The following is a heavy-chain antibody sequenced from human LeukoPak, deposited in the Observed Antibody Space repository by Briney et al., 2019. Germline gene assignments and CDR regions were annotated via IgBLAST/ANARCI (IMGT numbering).Heavy chain of an antibody. CDR2: ISSSSSTI. V-gene: IGHV3-48*04. CDR1: GFTFSSYS. D-gene: IGHD2-2*01. CDR3: ARDGVVVPAAICKGDY. J-gene: IGHJ4*02. Sequence: GGSLRLSCAASGFTFSSYSMNWVRQAAGKGREWVSYISSSSSTIYYADSVKGRFTISRDNAKNSLYLQMNSLRAEDTAVYYCARDGVVVPAAICKGDYWGQGTLVTVSS.